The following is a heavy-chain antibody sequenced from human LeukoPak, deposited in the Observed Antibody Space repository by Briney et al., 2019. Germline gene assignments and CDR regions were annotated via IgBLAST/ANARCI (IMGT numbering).Heavy chain of an antibody. Sequence: TGGSLRLSCSASGFTFSSYAMSWVRHAPGKGLELVSAISGSGGSTYYADSVKVRFTISRANTKNTLYLQMHSLRAEDTAVYYCAKDRIAAAGYDYWGEGTLLTLSS. D-gene: IGHD6-13*01. CDR1: GFTFSSYA. CDR2: ISGSGGST. J-gene: IGHJ4*02. CDR3: AKDRIAAAGYDY. V-gene: IGHV3-23*01.